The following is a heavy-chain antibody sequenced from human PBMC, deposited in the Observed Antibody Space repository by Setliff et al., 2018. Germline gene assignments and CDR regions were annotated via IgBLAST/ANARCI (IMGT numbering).Heavy chain of an antibody. CDR2: LNTGGGSA. J-gene: IGHJ3*02. D-gene: IGHD3-10*01. CDR3: ARDLNRWVGEFAFDI. Sequence: GASVKVSCKASGGTFSSYAISWVRQAPGQGLEWMGTLNTGGGSASIVDQFQGRVSMTRDTSTSTVYMEINSLRPDDTAVYYCARDLNRWVGEFAFDIWGQGTMVTVSS. CDR1: GGTFSSYA. V-gene: IGHV1-46*01.